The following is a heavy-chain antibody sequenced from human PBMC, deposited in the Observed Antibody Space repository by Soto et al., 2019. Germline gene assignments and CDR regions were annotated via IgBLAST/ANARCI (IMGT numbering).Heavy chain of an antibody. CDR2: IIPIFGTA. CDR1: GGTFSSYA. CDR3: ASYSGYDFHYYYGMDV. V-gene: IGHV1-69*13. J-gene: IGHJ6*02. Sequence: ASVKVSCKASGGTFSSYAISWVRQAPGQGLEWMGGIIPIFGTANYAQKFQGRVTITADESTSTAYMELSSLRSEDTAVYYCASYSGYDFHYYYGMDVWGQGTTVTVSS. D-gene: IGHD5-12*01.